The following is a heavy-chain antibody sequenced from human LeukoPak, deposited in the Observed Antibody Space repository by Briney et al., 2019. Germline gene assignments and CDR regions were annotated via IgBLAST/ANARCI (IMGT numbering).Heavy chain of an antibody. V-gene: IGHV1-2*02. Sequence: GASVKVSCKASGYTFTDYGITWVRQAPGQGPEWMGWINVDTGGTHYAPRFRGRVVMTRDTSFSTGYMDLSSLGSEDTAVYYCARGGSPAHFDFWGQGTLVTVSS. J-gene: IGHJ4*02. CDR3: ARGGSPAHFDF. CDR2: INVDTGGT. CDR1: GYTFTDYG. D-gene: IGHD6-13*01.